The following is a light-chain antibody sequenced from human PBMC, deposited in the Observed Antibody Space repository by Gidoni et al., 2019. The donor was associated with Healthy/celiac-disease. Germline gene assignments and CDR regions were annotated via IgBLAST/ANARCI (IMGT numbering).Light chain of an antibody. CDR2: AAS. CDR3: QQSYSTPGWYT. CDR1: QSISSY. J-gene: IGKJ2*01. V-gene: IGKV1-39*01. Sequence: DIQMTQSPSSLSASVGDRVTITCRARQSISSYLNWDQQKPGKAPKLLIYAASSLQSGVPSRFIGSGSGTDFTRTISSLQPEDFATYYCQQSYSTPGWYTFGQGTKLEIK.